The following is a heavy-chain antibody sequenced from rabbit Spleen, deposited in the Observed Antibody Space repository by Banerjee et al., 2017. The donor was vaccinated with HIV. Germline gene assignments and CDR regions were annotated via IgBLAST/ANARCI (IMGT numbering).Heavy chain of an antibody. CDR3: VREAGYGGYGDANL. D-gene: IGHD6-1*01. J-gene: IGHJ4*01. Sequence: QEQLVESGGGLVQPGGSLKLSCKASGIDLMSIAMSWVRQAPGKGLEWIGCILTGGGNTYYANWAKGRFTISKTSSTTVTLQMTSLTVADTATYFCVREAGYGGYGDANLWGPGTLVTVS. CDR1: GIDLMSIA. V-gene: IGHV1S47*01. CDR2: ILTGGGNT.